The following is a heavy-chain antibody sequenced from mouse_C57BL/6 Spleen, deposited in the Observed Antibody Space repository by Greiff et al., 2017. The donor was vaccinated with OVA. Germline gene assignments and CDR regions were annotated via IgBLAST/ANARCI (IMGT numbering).Heavy chain of an antibody. D-gene: IGHD2-13*01. V-gene: IGHV1-69*01. CDR1: GYTFTSYW. J-gene: IGHJ3*01. CDR2: IDPSDSYT. CDR3: ARWAYGEGFAY. Sequence: QVQLQQPGAELVMPGASVKLSCKASGYTFTSYWMHWVKQRPGQGLEWIGEIDPSDSYTNYNQKFKGKSTLTVDKSSSTAYMQLSSLTSEDSAVYYGARWAYGEGFAYWGQGTLVTVSA.